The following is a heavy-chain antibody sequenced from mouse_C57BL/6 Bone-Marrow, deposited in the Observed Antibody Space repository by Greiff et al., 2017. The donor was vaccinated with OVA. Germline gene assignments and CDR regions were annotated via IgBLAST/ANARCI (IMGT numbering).Heavy chain of an antibody. J-gene: IGHJ3*01. D-gene: IGHD1-1*01. CDR2: IDPENGDT. CDR1: GFNIKDDY. Sequence: VQLQQSGAELVRPGASVKLSCTASGFNIKDDYMHWVKQRPEQGLEWIGWIDPENGDTEYASKFQGKATITADTSSNTAYLQLSSLTSEDTAVYYCTANYYGSSLAWFAYWGQGTLVTVSA. V-gene: IGHV14-4*01. CDR3: TANYYGSSLAWFAY.